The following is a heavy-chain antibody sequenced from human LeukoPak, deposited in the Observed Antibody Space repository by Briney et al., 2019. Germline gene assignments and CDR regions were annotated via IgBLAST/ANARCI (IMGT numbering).Heavy chain of an antibody. D-gene: IGHD4-17*01. V-gene: IGHV1-18*01. CDR1: GYTFTSYG. CDR2: ISAYNGNT. CDR3: ARLTGYGDYFRFYFDP. Sequence: GASVKVSYKASGYTFTSYGISWVRQAPGQGREWMGWISAYNGNTNYAQKLQGRVTMTTDTSTSTAYMELRSLRSDDTAVYYCARLTGYGDYFRFYFDPWGQGTLVTVSS. J-gene: IGHJ5*02.